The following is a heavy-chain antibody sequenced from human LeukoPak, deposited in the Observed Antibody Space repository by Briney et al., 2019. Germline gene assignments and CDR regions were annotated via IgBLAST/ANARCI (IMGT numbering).Heavy chain of an antibody. CDR2: IYYSGST. D-gene: IGHD3-10*01. CDR3: ARLRFGELLRDYYYGMDV. Sequence: SETLSLTCTVSGGSISSYYWSWIRQPPGKGLEWIGYIYYSGSTNYNPSLKSRVTISVDTSKNQFSLKLSSVTAADTAVYYCARLRFGELLRDYYYGMDVWGQGTTVTVSS. CDR1: GGSISSYY. V-gene: IGHV4-59*01. J-gene: IGHJ6*02.